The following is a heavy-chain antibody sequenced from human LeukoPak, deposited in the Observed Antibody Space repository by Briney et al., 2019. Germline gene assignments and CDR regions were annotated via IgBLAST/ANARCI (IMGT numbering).Heavy chain of an antibody. CDR3: ARGVLATNAFDI. Sequence: GGSLRLSCAASGFTFDDYGMSWVRQAPGKGLEWVSGINWNGGSTGYADSAKGRFTISRDNAKNSLYLQMNSLRAEDTALYYCARGVLATNAFDIWGQGTMVTVSS. D-gene: IGHD5-12*01. J-gene: IGHJ3*02. CDR1: GFTFDDYG. CDR2: INWNGGST. V-gene: IGHV3-20*04.